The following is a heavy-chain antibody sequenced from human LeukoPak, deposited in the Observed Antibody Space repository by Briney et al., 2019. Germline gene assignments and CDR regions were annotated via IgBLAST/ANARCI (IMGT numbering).Heavy chain of an antibody. Sequence: NPSETLSLTCTVSGGSFSSGGYYWIWIRQHPGKGLEWIGYIYQSGSTYYNPSLKSRVTISVDTSKNQFSLKLSSVTAADTAVYYCARGFRGTADYWGQGTLVTVSS. CDR1: GGSFSSGGYY. J-gene: IGHJ4*02. V-gene: IGHV4-31*03. CDR3: ARGFRGTADY. CDR2: IYQSGST. D-gene: IGHD1-1*01.